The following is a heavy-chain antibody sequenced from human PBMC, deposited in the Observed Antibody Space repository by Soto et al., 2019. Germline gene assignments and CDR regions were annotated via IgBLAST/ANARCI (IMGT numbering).Heavy chain of an antibody. CDR2: ISYDGSNK. V-gene: IGHV3-30*18. CDR3: AKGGYCSSTSCYANYYYYGMDV. Sequence: TGGSLRLSCAASGFTFSSYGMHWVRQAPGKGLEWVAVISYDGSNKYYADSVKGRFTISRDNSKNTLYLQMNSLRAEDTAVYYCAKGGYCSSTSCYANYYYYGMDVWGQGTTVTVSS. D-gene: IGHD2-2*01. CDR1: GFTFSSYG. J-gene: IGHJ6*02.